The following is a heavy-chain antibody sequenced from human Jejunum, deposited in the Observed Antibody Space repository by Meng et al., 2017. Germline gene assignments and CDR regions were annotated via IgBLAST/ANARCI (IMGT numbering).Heavy chain of an antibody. CDR3: ARDIRVTGGYWYLDL. CDR1: GFTFSTYA. V-gene: IGHV3-23*01. Sequence: GESLKISCAASGFTFSTYAMIWVRQAPGKGLEWVSAIVGSGRVTHYADSVKGRFTISRDNSKNTLYLQMNSLRAEDTAVYYCARDIRVTGGYWYLDLWGRGTLVTVSS. J-gene: IGHJ2*01. CDR2: IVGSGRVT. D-gene: IGHD7-27*01.